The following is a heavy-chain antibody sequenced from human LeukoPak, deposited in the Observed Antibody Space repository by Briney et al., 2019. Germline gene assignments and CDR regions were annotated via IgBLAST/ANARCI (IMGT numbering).Heavy chain of an antibody. CDR3: AREGGGDPDY. Sequence: SQTLSLTCAVSGGSISSGGYSWSWIRQPPGKGLEWIGYIYHSGSTYYNPSLKSRVTISVDRSKNRFSLKLSSVTAADTAVYYCAREGGGDPDYWGQGTLVTVSS. CDR1: GGSISSGGYS. V-gene: IGHV4-30-2*01. CDR2: IYHSGST. J-gene: IGHJ4*02. D-gene: IGHD3-16*02.